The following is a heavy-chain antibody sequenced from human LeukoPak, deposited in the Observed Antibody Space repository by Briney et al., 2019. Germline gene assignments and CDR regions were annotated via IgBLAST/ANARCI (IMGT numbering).Heavy chain of an antibody. Sequence: GGSLRLSCAASGFTFSSYWMSWVRQAPGKGLEWVANIKQDGSEKYYVDSVKGRFTISRDNAKNSLYLQMNSLRAEDTAVYYCARGPLVTTVTTFYYYGMDVWGQGTTVTVSS. CDR1: GFTFSSYW. D-gene: IGHD4-17*01. CDR3: ARGPLVTTVTTFYYYGMDV. J-gene: IGHJ6*02. CDR2: IKQDGSEK. V-gene: IGHV3-7*01.